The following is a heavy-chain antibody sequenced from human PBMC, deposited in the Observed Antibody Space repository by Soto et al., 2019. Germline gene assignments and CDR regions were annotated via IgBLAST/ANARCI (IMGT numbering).Heavy chain of an antibody. D-gene: IGHD3-3*01. CDR1: GFTFSSYA. CDR2: IRGSGGST. V-gene: IGHV3-23*01. CDR3: AKSLASYDFWSGYTGHYGMDV. Sequence: PAGSLRLSCAASGFTFSSYAMSWVSQAPGEGLEWVSAIRGSGGSTYYADSVKGRFTISGDNSKNTLYMQMNSLRAEDTAVYYCAKSLASYDFWSGYTGHYGMDVWGQGTTVTVSS. J-gene: IGHJ6*02.